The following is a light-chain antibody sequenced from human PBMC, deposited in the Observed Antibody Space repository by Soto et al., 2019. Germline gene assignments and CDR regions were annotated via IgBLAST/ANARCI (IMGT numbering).Light chain of an antibody. CDR2: EGS. V-gene: IGLV2-23*01. J-gene: IGLJ1*01. Sequence: QSALTQPASVSGSPGQSITISCTGTSSDVGSYNLVSWYQQHPGKAPKLMIYEGSKRPSGVPNRVSGSKSGNTASLTISGIQAEDEADYHCSSYAGSSTLLYVFGTGTKVTVL. CDR3: SSYAGSSTLLYV. CDR1: SSDVGSYNL.